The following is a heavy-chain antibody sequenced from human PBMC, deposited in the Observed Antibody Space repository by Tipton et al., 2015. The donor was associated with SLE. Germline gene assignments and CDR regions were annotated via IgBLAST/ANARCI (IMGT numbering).Heavy chain of an antibody. D-gene: IGHD3-3*01. CDR3: ARSLISKERYDSYFQH. CDR1: GYTFTSYD. J-gene: IGHJ1*01. V-gene: IGHV1-8*01. Sequence: QVQLVQSGAEVKKPGASVKVSCKASGYTFTSYDINWERQATGQGLEWMGWMNPNSGNTGYAQKFQGRVTMTRNTSISTAYMELSSLRSEDTAVYYCARSLISKERYDSYFQHWGQGTLVTVSS. CDR2: MNPNSGNT.